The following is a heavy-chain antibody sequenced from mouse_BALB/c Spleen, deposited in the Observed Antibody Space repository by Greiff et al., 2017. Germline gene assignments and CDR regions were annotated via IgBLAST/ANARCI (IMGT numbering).Heavy chain of an antibody. Sequence: EVQRVESGGGLVQPGGSLKLSCAASGFDFSRYWMSWVRQAPGKGLEWIGEINPDSSTINYTPYLKDKFIISRDNAKNTLYLQMSKVRSEDTALYYCERPYCYDSSHWLAYWGQGTLVTVSA. V-gene: IGHV4-1*02. D-gene: IGHD1-1*01. CDR3: ERPYCYDSSHWLAY. CDR1: GFDFSRYW. CDR2: INPDSSTI. J-gene: IGHJ3*01.